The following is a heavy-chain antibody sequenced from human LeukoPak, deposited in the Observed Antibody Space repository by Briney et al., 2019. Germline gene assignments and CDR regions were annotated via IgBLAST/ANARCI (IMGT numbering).Heavy chain of an antibody. D-gene: IGHD3-10*01. Sequence: GGSLRLSCAASGFTFSSYAMSWVRQAPGKGLEWVSVLFTGGDTYYADSVTGRFTISRDNSKNTLYLQMNSLRVEDTAMYYCARGWAYFGLGNAFDIWGQGTMVTVSS. CDR1: GFTFSSYA. V-gene: IGHV3-66*01. J-gene: IGHJ3*02. CDR3: ARGWAYFGLGNAFDI. CDR2: LFTGGDT.